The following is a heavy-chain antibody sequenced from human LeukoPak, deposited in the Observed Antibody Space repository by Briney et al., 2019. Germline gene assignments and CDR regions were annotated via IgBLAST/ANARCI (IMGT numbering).Heavy chain of an antibody. Sequence: ASVKVSCKASGGTFSSYAINWVRQATGQGLEWMGWMNPNSGNTGYAQKFQGRVTIARNTSISTAYMELSSLRSEDTAVYYCARLYCSSTSCYGPYFDYWGQGTLVTVSS. J-gene: IGHJ4*02. V-gene: IGHV1-8*03. CDR3: ARLYCSSTSCYGPYFDY. D-gene: IGHD2-2*01. CDR2: MNPNSGNT. CDR1: GGTFSSYA.